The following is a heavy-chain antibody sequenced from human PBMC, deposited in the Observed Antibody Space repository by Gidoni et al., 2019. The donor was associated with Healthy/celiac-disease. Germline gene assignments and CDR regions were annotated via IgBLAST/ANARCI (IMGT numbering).Heavy chain of an antibody. Sequence: QVQLVQSGSELKNPGSSVRVSCKTSGGSFRNNDISWVRHAPGQGLVWMGGVTPIFGTASYAQNFQGRVTITADISTRTVYMELRSLRPDDTAVYYCARVHDGTYYFYYWGQGTLVTVSS. CDR1: GGSFRNND. V-gene: IGHV1-69*06. CDR2: VTPIFGTA. D-gene: IGHD3-10*01. J-gene: IGHJ4*02. CDR3: ARVHDGTYYFYY.